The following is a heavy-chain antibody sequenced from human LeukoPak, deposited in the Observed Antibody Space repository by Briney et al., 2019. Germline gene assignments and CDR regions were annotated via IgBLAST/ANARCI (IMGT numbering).Heavy chain of an antibody. CDR1: GFTFNNYA. D-gene: IGHD3-10*02. CDR3: AELGITMIGGV. Sequence: PGGSLRLSCAASGFTFNNYAMSWVRQAPGKGLEGVSYISSSGSTIYYADSVKGRFTISRDNAKNSLYLQINSLRAEDTAVYYCAELGITMIGGVWGKGTTVTISS. J-gene: IGHJ6*04. V-gene: IGHV3-48*03. CDR2: ISSSGSTI.